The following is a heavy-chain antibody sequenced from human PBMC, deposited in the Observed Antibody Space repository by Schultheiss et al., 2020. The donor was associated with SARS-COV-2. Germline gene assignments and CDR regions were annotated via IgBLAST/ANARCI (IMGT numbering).Heavy chain of an antibody. V-gene: IGHV4-34*01. CDR2: INRSGST. CDR3: AGREPFYYDFWSGYQAPFDY. Sequence: SETLSLTCTLSGGSISSYYWSWIRQPPGKGLEWIGEINRSGSTNYNPSLKSRVIISVDTSKNQFSLKLSSVTAADTAVYYCAGREPFYYDFWSGYQAPFDYWGQGTLVTVAS. J-gene: IGHJ4*02. CDR1: GGSISSYY. D-gene: IGHD3-3*01.